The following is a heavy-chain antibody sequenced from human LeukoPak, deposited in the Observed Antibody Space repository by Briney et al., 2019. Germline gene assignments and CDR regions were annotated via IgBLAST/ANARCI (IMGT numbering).Heavy chain of an antibody. CDR3: AREFPESSYGSFDS. J-gene: IGHJ4*02. D-gene: IGHD5-18*01. CDR2: ISGNGDDT. CDR1: EFTFSSYT. V-gene: IGHV3-64*01. Sequence: GGSLRLSCVASEFTFSSYTMHWFRQAPGKGLEYVSAISGNGDDTYYANSVKGRFTVSRDNSKNTLYLQMGSLRAEDMAVYYCAREFPESSYGSFDSWGQGTLVTVSS.